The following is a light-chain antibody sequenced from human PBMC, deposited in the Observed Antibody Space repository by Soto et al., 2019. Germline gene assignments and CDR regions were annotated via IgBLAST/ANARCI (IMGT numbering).Light chain of an antibody. CDR2: ATS. CDR1: QTISNY. Sequence: DMQTTQSPSSLSASVAAIVTIMCRASQTISNYLNWYQQKPGQAPKLLIFATSSLQGGVPSRFSGSRSGTNFTLPISSLQPEDFATYYCQQTYQAPRAFGQGTKVDIK. V-gene: IGKV1-39*01. CDR3: QQTYQAPRA. J-gene: IGKJ1*01.